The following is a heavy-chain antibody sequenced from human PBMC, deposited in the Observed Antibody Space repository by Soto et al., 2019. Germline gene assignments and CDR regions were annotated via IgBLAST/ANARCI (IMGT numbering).Heavy chain of an antibody. CDR2: IDPSDSYT. V-gene: IGHV5-10-1*01. J-gene: IGHJ3*01. CDR3: AKLTRTTSDDAFDL. Sequence: GESLKISCKASGYSSTSHWINWVRQMPGKGLEWMGRIDPSDSYTNYNPSFQGHVTISADKSIATAYLQWSGLKASDTAMYYCAKLTRTTSDDAFDLWGQGTMVTVSS. D-gene: IGHD1-20*01. CDR1: GYSSTSHW.